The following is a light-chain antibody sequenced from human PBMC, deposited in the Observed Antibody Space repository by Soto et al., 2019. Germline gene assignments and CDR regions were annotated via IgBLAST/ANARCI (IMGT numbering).Light chain of an antibody. J-gene: IGLJ2*01. CDR2: EDN. Sequence: NFMLTQPHSVSESPGKTVIISCTRSSGSIASNYVQWYQRRPGSAPTTVIYEDNQRPSGVPDRFSGSIDSSSNSASLTISGLKTEDEADYYCQSYDSSNQVFGGGTKLTVL. CDR1: SGSIASNY. CDR3: QSYDSSNQV. V-gene: IGLV6-57*03.